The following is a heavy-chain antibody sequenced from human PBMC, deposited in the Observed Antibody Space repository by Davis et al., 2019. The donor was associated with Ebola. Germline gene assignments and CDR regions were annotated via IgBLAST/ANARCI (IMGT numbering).Heavy chain of an antibody. D-gene: IGHD5-12*01. Sequence: PGGSLRLSCVASGFTFSDYWMSWVRQAPGKGLEWVANIKQRGSEKYYAASVKGRFTISRDNAKTSLYLQMNSLRVEDTAVYFCAKSGWGAYGYGAKSDWGQGTLVTVSS. J-gene: IGHJ4*02. CDR2: IKQRGSEK. CDR1: GFTFSDYW. V-gene: IGHV3-7*01. CDR3: AKSGWGAYGYGAKSD.